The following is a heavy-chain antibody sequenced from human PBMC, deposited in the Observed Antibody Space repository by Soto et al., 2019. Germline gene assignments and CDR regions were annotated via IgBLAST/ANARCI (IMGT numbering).Heavy chain of an antibody. CDR2: INHSGST. Sequence: SETLSLTCAVYGGSFSGYYWSWIRQPPGKGLEWIWGINHSGSTNYNPSLKSRVTISVDTSKNQFSLKLSSVTAADTAVYYCASWGITMVRGGKYYYYGMDVWGQGTTVTVSS. J-gene: IGHJ6*02. CDR3: ASWGITMVRGGKYYYYGMDV. D-gene: IGHD3-10*01. CDR1: GGSFSGYY. V-gene: IGHV4-34*01.